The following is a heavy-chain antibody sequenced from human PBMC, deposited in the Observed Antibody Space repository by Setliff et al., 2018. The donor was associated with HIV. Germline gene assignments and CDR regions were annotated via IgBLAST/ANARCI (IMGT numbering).Heavy chain of an antibody. CDR3: VRRDGRPLNGFDF. CDR1: QYTFTTYW. V-gene: IGHV5-51*01. D-gene: IGHD2-21*02. J-gene: IGHJ3*01. CDR2: IYPSDSNI. Sequence: PGESLKISCKGSQYTFTTYWIGWVRQVPGRGLEWMARIYPSDSNIYYNPSFQDRVTISVEKPIATAYLQWSSLKTSDTAIYYCVRRDGRPLNGFDFWGQGTMVTVSS.